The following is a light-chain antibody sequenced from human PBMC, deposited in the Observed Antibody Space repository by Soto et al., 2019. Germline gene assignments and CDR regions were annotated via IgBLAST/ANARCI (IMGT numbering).Light chain of an antibody. CDR3: CSSAGGGTYV. CDR2: EVT. V-gene: IGLV2-23*02. Sequence: QSALTQPASVSGSPGQSIAISCTGTSSVVGNYDLVSWYQQHPGKAPKLMIYEVTKRPSGVSSRFSGSKSGNTASLTISGLQAEDEADYYCCSSAGGGTYVFVTGTMVTVL. CDR1: SSVVGNYDL. J-gene: IGLJ1*01.